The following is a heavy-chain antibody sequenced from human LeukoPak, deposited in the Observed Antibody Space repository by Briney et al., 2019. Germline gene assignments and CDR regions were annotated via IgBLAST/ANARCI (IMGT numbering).Heavy chain of an antibody. CDR2: INPSGGST. V-gene: IGHV1-46*01. J-gene: IGHJ4*02. CDR3: ARSGGELLVYFDY. Sequence: ASVKVSCKASGYTFTSYYMHWVRQAPGQGLEWMGIINPSGGSTSYAQKFQGRVTITADESTSTAYMELSSLRSEDTAVYYCARSGGELLVYFDYWGQGTLVTVSS. CDR1: GYTFTSYY. D-gene: IGHD1-26*01.